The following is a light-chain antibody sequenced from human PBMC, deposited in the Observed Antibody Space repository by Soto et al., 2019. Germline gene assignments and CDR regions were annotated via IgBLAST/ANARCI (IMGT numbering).Light chain of an antibody. CDR3: QQRSNWPWT. CDR1: PSISNS. Sequence: ETVLTQSPATLSLSPGERATLSCRASPSISNSLAWYQQQAGQAPRLLIYDASNRATGIPARFSGSGSGTEFTLTITSLEPEDFTVYYCQQRSNWPWTFGQGTKVEIK. CDR2: DAS. J-gene: IGKJ1*01. V-gene: IGKV3-11*01.